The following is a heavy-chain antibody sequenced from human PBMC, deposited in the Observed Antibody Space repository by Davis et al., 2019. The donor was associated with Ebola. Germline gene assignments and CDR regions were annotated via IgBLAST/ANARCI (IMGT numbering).Heavy chain of an antibody. Sequence: PSETLSLTCTVSGGSIYSPSYYWGWIRQPPGKGLEWIGSIYYSGSTYYNPSLKSRVTISVDMSKNHLSLQLNSVTAADTAVYYCARHPSKDYGDFAPLFWFGPWGQGTLIIVSS. CDR1: GGSIYSPSYY. CDR3: ARHPSKDYGDFAPLFWFGP. D-gene: IGHD4-17*01. V-gene: IGHV4-39*01. J-gene: IGHJ5*02. CDR2: IYYSGST.